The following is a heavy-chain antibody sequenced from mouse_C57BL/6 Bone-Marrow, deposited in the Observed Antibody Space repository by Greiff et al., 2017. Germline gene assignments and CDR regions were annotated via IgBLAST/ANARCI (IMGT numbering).Heavy chain of an antibody. CDR1: GYTFTNYW. J-gene: IGHJ4*01. V-gene: IGHV1-63*01. Sequence: QVQLKQSGAELVRPGTSVKMSCKASGYTFTNYWIGWAKQRPGHGLEWIGDIYPGGGYTNYNEKFKGKATLTADKSSSTAYMQFSSLTSEDSAIYYCARWSNFYAMDYWGQGTSVTVSS. CDR2: IYPGGGYT. CDR3: ARWSNFYAMDY. D-gene: IGHD2-5*01.